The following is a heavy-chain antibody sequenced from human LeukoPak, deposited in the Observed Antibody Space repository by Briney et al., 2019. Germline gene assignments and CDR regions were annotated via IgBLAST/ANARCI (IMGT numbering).Heavy chain of an antibody. CDR3: ARDTQWLPSGV. D-gene: IGHD6-19*01. V-gene: IGHV3-30-3*01. CDR1: GFTFSSYA. J-gene: IGHJ4*02. CDR2: ISYDGSNK. Sequence: GRSLRLSCAASGFTFSSYAMHWVRQAPGKGLEWVAVISYDGSNKYYADSVKGRFTISRDNSKNTLYLQMNSLRAEDTAVYYCARDTQWLPSGVWGQGTLVTVSS.